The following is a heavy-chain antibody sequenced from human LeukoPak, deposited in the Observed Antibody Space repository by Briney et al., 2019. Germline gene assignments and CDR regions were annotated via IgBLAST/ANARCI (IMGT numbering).Heavy chain of an antibody. Sequence: GGSLRLSCAASGFTFSSYAMSWVRRAPGKGLEWVSAISGSGGSTYYADSVKGRFTISRDNSKNTLYLQMNSLRAEDTAVYYCAKEYSYGSGSLYFDYWGQGTLVTVSS. CDR3: AKEYSYGSGSLYFDY. J-gene: IGHJ4*02. CDR1: GFTFSSYA. D-gene: IGHD5-18*01. CDR2: ISGSGGST. V-gene: IGHV3-23*01.